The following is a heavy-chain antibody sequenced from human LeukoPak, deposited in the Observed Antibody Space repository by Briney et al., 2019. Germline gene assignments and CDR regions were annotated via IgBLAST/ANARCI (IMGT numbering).Heavy chain of an antibody. J-gene: IGHJ4*02. CDR2: ISSSSSYI. V-gene: IGHV3-21*01. CDR3: AKGCSTGSSCYIIDY. CDR1: GFTFSSYS. Sequence: PGGSLRLSCAASGFTFSSYSMNWVRQAPGKGLEWVSSISSSSSYIYYADSVKGRFTISRDNSKNTLYLQMSSLRAEDTALYYCAKGCSTGSSCYIIDYWGQGTLVTVSS. D-gene: IGHD2-15*01.